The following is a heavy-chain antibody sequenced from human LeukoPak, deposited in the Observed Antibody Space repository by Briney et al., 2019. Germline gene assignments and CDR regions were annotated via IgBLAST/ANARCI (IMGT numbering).Heavy chain of an antibody. J-gene: IGHJ2*01. CDR3: ARDPTTIRGSYFDL. D-gene: IGHD1-14*01. V-gene: IGHV4-30-4*08. CDR1: GGSISSGDYY. Sequence: SQTLSLTCTVSGGSISSGDYYWSWIRQPPGKGLEGIGYIYYSGSTYYNPSLKSRVTISVDTSKNQFSLQLSSVTAADTAVYYCARDPTTIRGSYFDLWGRGTLVTVSS. CDR2: IYYSGST.